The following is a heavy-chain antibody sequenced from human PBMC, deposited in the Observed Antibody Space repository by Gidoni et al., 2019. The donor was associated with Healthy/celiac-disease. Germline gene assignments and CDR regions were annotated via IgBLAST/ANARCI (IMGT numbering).Heavy chain of an antibody. J-gene: IGHJ4*02. CDR1: GGSISSSSYY. CDR2: IYYSGST. CDR3: ARGDWLLSGRGFRH. D-gene: IGHD3-9*01. V-gene: IGHV4-39*01. Sequence: QLQLQESGPGLVKPSETLSLTCTVSGGSISSSSYYWGWIRQPPGKGLEWIGSIYYSGSTYYNPSLKSRVTISVDTSKNQFSLKLSSVTAADTAVYYCARGDWLLSGRGFRHWGQGTLVTVSS.